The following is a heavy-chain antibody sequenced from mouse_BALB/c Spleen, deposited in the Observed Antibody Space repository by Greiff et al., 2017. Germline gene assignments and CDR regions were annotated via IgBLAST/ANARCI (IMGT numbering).Heavy chain of an antibody. D-gene: IGHD2-3*01. CDR1: GYSITSDYA. Sequence: EVKLMESGPGLVKPSQSLSLTCTVTGYSITSDYAWNWLRQFPGNKLEWMGYISYSGSTSYNPSLKSRISITRDTSKNKFFLQLNSVTTEDTATYYCARGVYDGYFYWYFDVWGAGTTVTVSS. CDR3: ARGVYDGYFYWYFDV. CDR2: ISYSGST. V-gene: IGHV3-2*02. J-gene: IGHJ1*01.